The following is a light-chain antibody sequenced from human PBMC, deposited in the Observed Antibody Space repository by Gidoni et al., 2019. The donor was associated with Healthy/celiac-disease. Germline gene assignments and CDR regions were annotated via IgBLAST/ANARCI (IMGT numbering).Light chain of an antibody. J-gene: IGLJ1*01. Sequence: QSALTQPASVSGSPGQSITISCTGTSSDVGSYNLVSWYQQHPGKAPKLIIYEGSKRPSGVSNRFSGSKSGNTGSLTISGLQAEDEADYYCCSYAGSSTFYGFGTGTKVTGL. CDR2: EGS. CDR1: SSDVGSYNL. V-gene: IGLV2-23*01. CDR3: CSYAGSSTFYG.